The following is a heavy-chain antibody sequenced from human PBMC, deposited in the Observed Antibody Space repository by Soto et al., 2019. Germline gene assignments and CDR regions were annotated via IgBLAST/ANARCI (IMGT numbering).Heavy chain of an antibody. CDR1: GFTFSSNG. D-gene: IGHD3-22*01. J-gene: IGHJ5*01. CDR2: ISYDGSNK. Sequence: VGSLRLSCAASGFTFSSNGMHWVRQAPGKGLEWVALISYDGSNKFYADSVKGRFTITRDNSKNTLYLQMNSLRPDDTAVYYCAKDGEGFYYYDSSGPKSWFDSWGQGTRVTVSS. V-gene: IGHV3-30*18. CDR3: AKDGEGFYYYDSSGPKSWFDS.